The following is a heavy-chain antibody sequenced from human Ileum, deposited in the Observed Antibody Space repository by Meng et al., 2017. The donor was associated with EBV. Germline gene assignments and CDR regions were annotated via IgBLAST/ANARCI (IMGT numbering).Heavy chain of an antibody. Sequence: QLHLHESGPGLGNPSETLSLTCTVSGGSISSSSYYWAWIRQPPGEGLEWIGSVVYSGTTYYTSSLKSRVSISVDTSKNQFSLKLSSVTAADTAVYYCARHHHSPTFDYWGQGTLVTVAS. J-gene: IGHJ4*02. D-gene: IGHD1-14*01. V-gene: IGHV4-39*01. CDR2: VVYSGTT. CDR1: GGSISSSSYY. CDR3: ARHHHSPTFDY.